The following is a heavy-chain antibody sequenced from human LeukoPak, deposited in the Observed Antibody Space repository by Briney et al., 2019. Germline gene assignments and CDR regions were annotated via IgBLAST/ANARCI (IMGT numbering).Heavy chain of an antibody. CDR2: IYTSGST. D-gene: IGHD3-3*01. J-gene: IGHJ6*03. CDR3: ARMTYYDFWSGYSYYMDV. Sequence: SETLSLTCTVSGGSISSYYWSWIRQPAGKGLEWIGRIYTSGSTNYNPSLKSRVTMSVDTSKNQFSLKLSSVTAADTAVYYCARMTYYDFWSGYSYYMDVWGKGTTVTVSS. V-gene: IGHV4-4*07. CDR1: GGSISSYY.